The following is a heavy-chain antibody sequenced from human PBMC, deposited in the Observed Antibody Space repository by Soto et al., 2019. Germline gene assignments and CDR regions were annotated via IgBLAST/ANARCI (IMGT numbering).Heavy chain of an antibody. CDR2: IIPIFGTA. CDR1: GGTFSSYA. CDR3: ARSTNPLIYYFDC. J-gene: IGHJ4*02. D-gene: IGHD2-8*01. Sequence: SVKVSCKASGGTFSSYAISWVRQAPGQGLEWMGGIIPIFGTANYAQKFQGRVTITADKSTSTAYMELSSLRSEDTAVYYCARSTNPLIYYFDCWGQGTLVTVPQ. V-gene: IGHV1-69*06.